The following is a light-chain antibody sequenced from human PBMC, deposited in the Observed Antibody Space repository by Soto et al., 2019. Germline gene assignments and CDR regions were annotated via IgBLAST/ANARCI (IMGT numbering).Light chain of an antibody. J-gene: IGKJ5*01. CDR3: QQYGTTRIT. V-gene: IGKV3-20*01. Sequence: EIVFTQSPCTLSLSPLERSTLSCGASQSVSNSYLAWYQQKPGQAPRLLMYGASNRATGIPDRFSGSGSETDFTLTISRLEPEDFAVYYCQQYGTTRITFGQGTRLEIK. CDR2: GAS. CDR1: QSVSNSY.